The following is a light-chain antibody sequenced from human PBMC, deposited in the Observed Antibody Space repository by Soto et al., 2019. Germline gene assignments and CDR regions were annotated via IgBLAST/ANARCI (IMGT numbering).Light chain of an antibody. J-gene: IGKJ1*01. V-gene: IGKV1-39*01. CDR3: QQSYSTPWT. Sequence: DIQMTQSRSSLSASVGYRLTITYRTSQSISRYLNWYKQKPGKAPKIMSYAASSLQSGVPSRFSGSGSGTDFTLTISSLQPEDFATYYCQQSYSTPWTFGQGTKVDIK. CDR1: QSISRY. CDR2: AAS.